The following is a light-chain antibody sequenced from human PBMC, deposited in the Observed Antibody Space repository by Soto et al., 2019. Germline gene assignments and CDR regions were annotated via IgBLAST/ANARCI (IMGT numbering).Light chain of an antibody. V-gene: IGLV1-40*01. CDR2: SNT. CDR3: QSFDSSLSAVV. J-gene: IGLJ3*02. Sequence: QSVLTQPPSASGAPGQRVTISCSGSSSNIGAGYDVHWYQQVPGTAPKLLIYSNTNRPSVAPDRFSGSKSGTSASLAITGLQADDEALYFCQSFDSSLSAVVFGGGTKLTVL. CDR1: SSNIGAGYD.